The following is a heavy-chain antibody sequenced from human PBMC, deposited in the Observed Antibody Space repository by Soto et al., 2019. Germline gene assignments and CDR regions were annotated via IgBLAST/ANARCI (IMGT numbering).Heavy chain of an antibody. CDR2: INPNSGGT. Sequence: QVQLVQSGAEVKKPGASVKVSCKASGYTFTGYYMHWVRQAPGQGLEWMVWINPNSGGTNYAQKFQGWVTMTRATSISTAYMELSRLRSGDTAVYYCARGELGYCSSTSCPMVGGMDVWGQGTTVTVSS. D-gene: IGHD2-2*01. CDR3: ARGELGYCSSTSCPMVGGMDV. V-gene: IGHV1-2*04. J-gene: IGHJ6*02. CDR1: GYTFTGYY.